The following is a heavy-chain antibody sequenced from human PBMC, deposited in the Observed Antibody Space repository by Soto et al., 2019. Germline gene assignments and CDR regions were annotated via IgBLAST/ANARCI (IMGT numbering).Heavy chain of an antibody. J-gene: IGHJ4*02. V-gene: IGHV2-5*02. D-gene: IGHD3-22*01. CDR2: IYWDDDK. CDR1: GFSLSTKGVG. Sequence: QITLRESGPTLVKPTETLTLTCTFSGFSLSTKGVGVGWIRQPPGKALEWLALIYWDDDKRYSPSLNSRLTITKDTSKNQVVLTLTNIDPVDTATYYCAHRRYYYDSSASFIGGYLDYWGQGALVTVSS. CDR3: AHRRYYYDSSASFIGGYLDY.